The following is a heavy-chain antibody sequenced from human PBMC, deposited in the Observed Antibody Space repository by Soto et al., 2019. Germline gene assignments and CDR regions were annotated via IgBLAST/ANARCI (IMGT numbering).Heavy chain of an antibody. CDR3: ASGVARGISNY. CDR1: GFTVSSNY. J-gene: IGHJ4*02. CDR2: ITSGGTA. V-gene: IGHV3-53*01. D-gene: IGHD3-10*01. Sequence: EVQLVEAGGGLIQPGGSLRLSCTASGFTVSSNYKSWVRQAPGKGLEWLSIITSGGTAFYADSVKGRFTISRDNSRNTLYLQINSLRVEDTAVYHCASGVARGISNYWGQGTLVTVSS.